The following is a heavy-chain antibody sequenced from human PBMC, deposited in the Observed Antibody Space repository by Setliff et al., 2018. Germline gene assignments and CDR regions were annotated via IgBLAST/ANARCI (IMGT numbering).Heavy chain of an antibody. CDR3: AKPQLELRWVFES. V-gene: IGHV3-23*03. CDR2: IYRGDRDT. J-gene: IGHJ4*02. D-gene: IGHD1-7*01. Sequence: GGSLRLSCAASGFTLSPFAMSWVRQAPGKGLEWVSTIYRGDRDTFYTDSVKGRFTIFRDSSKNTLYLQMTSLRAEDTAVYYCAKPQLELRWVFESWGQGTLVTVSS. CDR1: GFTLSPFA.